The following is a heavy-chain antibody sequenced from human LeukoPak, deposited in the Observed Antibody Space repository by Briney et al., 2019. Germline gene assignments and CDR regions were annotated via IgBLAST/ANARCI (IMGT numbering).Heavy chain of an antibody. D-gene: IGHD3-16*01. V-gene: IGHV4-59*01. CDR3: ASMTRPYYFDY. Sequence: LETLSLTCTVSGGSISSYYWSWIRQPPGKGLEWIGYIYYSGSTNYNPSLKGRVTMSVDTSKNQFSLKLSSVTTADTAVYYCASMTRPYYFDYWGQGTLVTVSS. J-gene: IGHJ4*02. CDR2: IYYSGST. CDR1: GGSISSYY.